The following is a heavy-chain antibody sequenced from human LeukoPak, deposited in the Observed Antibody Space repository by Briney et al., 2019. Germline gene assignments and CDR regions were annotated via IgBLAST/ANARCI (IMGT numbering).Heavy chain of an antibody. D-gene: IGHD1-26*01. V-gene: IGHV4-59*08. Sequence: SETLPLTYTVSGGPISSYYWRCTPHPPGKGREGMGYIYYTGSTHYNPSLKSRVTIAADTSKNQFSLKVSTVTAADTAVYYCARRAWESGTYYFDYWGQGTLVTVSS. J-gene: IGHJ4*02. CDR3: ARRAWESGTYYFDY. CDR1: GGPISSYY. CDR2: IYYTGST.